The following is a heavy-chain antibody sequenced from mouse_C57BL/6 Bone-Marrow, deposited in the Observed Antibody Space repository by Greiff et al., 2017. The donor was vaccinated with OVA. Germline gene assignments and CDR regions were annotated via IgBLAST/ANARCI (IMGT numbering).Heavy chain of an antibody. CDR2: IYPRSGNT. J-gene: IGHJ3*01. D-gene: IGHD2-10*02. CDR1: GYTFTSYG. CDR3: AREYGNYWFAY. Sequence: QVQLQQSGAELARPGASVKLSCKASGYTFTSYGISWVKQRTVQGLEWIGEIYPRSGNTYYNEKFKGRATLTADKSSSTAYMGFRSLTSEDSAVYFCAREYGNYWFAYWGQGTLVTVSA. V-gene: IGHV1-81*01.